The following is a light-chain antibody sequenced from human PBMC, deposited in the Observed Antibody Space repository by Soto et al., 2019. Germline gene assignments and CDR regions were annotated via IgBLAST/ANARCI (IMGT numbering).Light chain of an antibody. CDR1: SSDVGDDNY. J-gene: IGLJ1*01. Sequence: QSVLTQPPSASGSPGQSVTISCTGTSSDVGDDNYVSWYQRHPGKAPKLMISVVSKRPSGVPDRFSGSKSGNTASLTVSGLQAEDEADYYCSSYAGSNNFVFGTGTKLPS. CDR2: VVS. V-gene: IGLV2-8*01. CDR3: SSYAGSNNFV.